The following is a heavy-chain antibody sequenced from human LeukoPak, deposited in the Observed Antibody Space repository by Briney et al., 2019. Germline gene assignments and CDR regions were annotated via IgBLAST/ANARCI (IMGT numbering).Heavy chain of an antibody. V-gene: IGHV4-39*01. J-gene: IGHJ4*02. D-gene: IGHD6-13*01. CDR2: IYYSGST. Sequence: SETLSLTCTVSGGSISSSSYYWGWIRQPPGKGLEWIGSIYYSGSTYYNPSLKSRVTISVDTSKNQFSLKLSSVTAADTAVYYCARLGRTYNSSWCDMGISHFDYWGQGTLVTVSA. CDR1: GGSISSSSYY. CDR3: ARLGRTYNSSWCDMGISHFDY.